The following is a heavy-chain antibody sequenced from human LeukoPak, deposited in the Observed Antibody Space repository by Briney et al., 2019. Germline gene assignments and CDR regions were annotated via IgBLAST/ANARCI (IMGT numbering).Heavy chain of an antibody. CDR1: GFTFSSYS. Sequence: PGGSLRLSCAASGFTFSSYSMNWVRQAPGKGLEWVSSISSSSSYIYYADSVKGRFTISRDNAKNSLYLQMNRLRAEDTAVYYCARDPLPLTTVTYFDYWGQGTLVTVSS. CDR2: ISSSSSYI. D-gene: IGHD4-17*01. V-gene: IGHV3-21*01. CDR3: ARDPLPLTTVTYFDY. J-gene: IGHJ4*02.